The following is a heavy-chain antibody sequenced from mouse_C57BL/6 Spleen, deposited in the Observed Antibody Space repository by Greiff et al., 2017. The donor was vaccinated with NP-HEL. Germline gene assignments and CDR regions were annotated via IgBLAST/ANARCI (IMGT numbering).Heavy chain of an antibody. Sequence: QVQLQQPGAELVRPGSSVKLSCKASGYTFTSYWMDWVKQRPGQGLEWIGNIYPSDSETHYNQKFKDKATLTVDKSSSTAYMQLSSLTSEDSAVYYCARVTTGAMDDWGQGTSVTVSS. CDR2: IYPSDSET. D-gene: IGHD1-1*01. CDR1: GYTFTSYW. V-gene: IGHV1-61*01. J-gene: IGHJ4*01. CDR3: ARVTTGAMDD.